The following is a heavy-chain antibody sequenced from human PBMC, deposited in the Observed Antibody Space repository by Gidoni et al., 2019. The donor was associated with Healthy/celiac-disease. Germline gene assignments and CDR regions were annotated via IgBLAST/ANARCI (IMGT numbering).Heavy chain of an antibody. V-gene: IGHV4-30-2*01. Sequence: QLQLQESGSGLVKPSQTLSPTCAVSGGAIGSGGYSWSWIRQPPGKGLEWIGYIYHSGSTYYNPSLKSRVTISVDRSKNQFSLKLSSVTAADTAVYYCARGQRIPNYFDYWGQGTLVTVSS. CDR2: IYHSGST. D-gene: IGHD2-15*01. CDR1: GGAIGSGGYS. CDR3: ARGQRIPNYFDY. J-gene: IGHJ4*02.